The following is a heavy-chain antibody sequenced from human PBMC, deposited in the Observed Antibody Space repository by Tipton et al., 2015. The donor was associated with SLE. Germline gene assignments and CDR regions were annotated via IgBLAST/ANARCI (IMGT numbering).Heavy chain of an antibody. Sequence: TLSLTCTVSGGSISSSSYYWGWIRQPPGKGLEWIGSIYYRGSTYYNPSLKSRVTISVDTSKNQFSLKLSSVTAADTAVYYCARGGGLIAARQGNYFVYWGQGTLVTVSS. V-gene: IGHV4-39*07. CDR2: IYYRGST. J-gene: IGHJ4*02. CDR3: ARGGGLIAARQGNYFVY. CDR1: GGSISSSSYY. D-gene: IGHD6-6*01.